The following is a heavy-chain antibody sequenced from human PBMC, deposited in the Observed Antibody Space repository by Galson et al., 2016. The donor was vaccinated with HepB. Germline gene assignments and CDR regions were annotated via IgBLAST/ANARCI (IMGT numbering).Heavy chain of an antibody. D-gene: IGHD2-15*01. V-gene: IGHV4-39*01. CDR2: IFYSGTT. CDR3: AASWGVAAITGFYVPARFDF. Sequence: SETLSLTCTVSGGSTTNRRLYWGWIRQPPGKGLEWIGNIFYSGTTFYNPSLERRVTISVDTSKDQFSLKLRSVTAADTAMYYCAASWGVAAITGFYVPARFDFWGQGKLVAVSS. CDR1: GGSTTNRRLY. J-gene: IGHJ4*02.